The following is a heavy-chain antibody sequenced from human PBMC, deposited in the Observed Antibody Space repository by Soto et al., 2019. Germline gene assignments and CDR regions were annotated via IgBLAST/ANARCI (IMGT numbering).Heavy chain of an antibody. J-gene: IGHJ4*02. Sequence: QITLKESGPTLVKPTQTLTLTCTFSGFSLSTSGVGVGWIRQPPGKALEWLALIYWDDAKRYSPSLKSRLTITKDTSKNQVVLTMTNMNPMDTATYYCSHRRIWRDDFASWGQGTLVTVSS. CDR3: SHRRIWRDDFAS. CDR2: IYWDDAK. V-gene: IGHV2-5*02. D-gene: IGHD3-3*01. CDR1: GFSLSTSGVG.